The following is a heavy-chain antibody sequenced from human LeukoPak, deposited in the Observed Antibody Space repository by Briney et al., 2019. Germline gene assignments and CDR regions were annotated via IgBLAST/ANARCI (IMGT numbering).Heavy chain of an antibody. J-gene: IGHJ4*02. D-gene: IGHD5-12*01. V-gene: IGHV3-64D*06. CDR1: GFTFSSYA. Sequence: GGSLRLSCSASGFTFSSYAMHWVRQAPGKGLEYVSAITSDGGSTNYADSVKGRFTISRDDSKNTLDLQMSSLRPEDTGVYYCVRSASGYYYYWGQGTLVTVSS. CDR2: ITSDGGST. CDR3: VRSASGYYYY.